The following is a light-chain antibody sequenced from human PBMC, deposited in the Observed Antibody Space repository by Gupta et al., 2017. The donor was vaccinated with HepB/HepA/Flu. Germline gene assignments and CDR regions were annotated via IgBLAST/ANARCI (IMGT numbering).Light chain of an antibody. J-gene: IGLJ2*01. CDR3: YSAADNNPVV. Sequence: SYELTQPSSVSVSPGQTARITCSGDVLAKKYARWFQQKPGQAPVLVIYKDRERPSGIPERFSGSSSRTTVTLTISGAQAEDEADYYCYSAADNNPVVFGGGTKLTVL. CDR1: VLAKKY. V-gene: IGLV3-27*01. CDR2: KDR.